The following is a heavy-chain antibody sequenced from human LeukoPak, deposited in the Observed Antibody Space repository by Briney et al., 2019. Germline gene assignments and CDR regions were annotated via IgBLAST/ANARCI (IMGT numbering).Heavy chain of an antibody. CDR1: RGSFSGYY. D-gene: IGHD6-13*01. CDR2: INHSGST. CDR3: ARFGGTAAARYYFDY. Sequence: KPSETLSLTCAVYRGSFSGYYWSWIRQPPGKGLEWIGEINHSGSTNYNPSPKSRVTISVDTSKNQFSLKLSSVTAADTAVYYCARFGGTAAARYYFDYWGQGTLVTVSS. J-gene: IGHJ4*02. V-gene: IGHV4-34*01.